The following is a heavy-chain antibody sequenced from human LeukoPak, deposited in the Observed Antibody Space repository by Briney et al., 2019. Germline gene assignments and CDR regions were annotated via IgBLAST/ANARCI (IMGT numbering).Heavy chain of an antibody. J-gene: IGHJ3*02. CDR1: GFTFGDYA. CDR2: IRSKAYGGTT. D-gene: IGHD3-3*01. Sequence: GRSLRLSCTASGFTFGDYAMSWVRQAPGKGLEWVGFIRSKAYGGTTEYAASVKGRFTISRDDSKSIAYLQMNSLKTEDTAVYYCTVLRFLAGPEAFDIWGKGTMVTVSS. V-gene: IGHV3-49*04. CDR3: TVLRFLAGPEAFDI.